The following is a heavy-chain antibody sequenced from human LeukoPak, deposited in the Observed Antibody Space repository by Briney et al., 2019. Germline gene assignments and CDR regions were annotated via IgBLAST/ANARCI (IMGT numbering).Heavy chain of an antibody. CDR1: GGSMSSYY. V-gene: IGHV4-59*01. CDR2: IYYSRST. D-gene: IGHD1-26*01. CDR3: ARHSGSYYDFDY. J-gene: IGHJ4*02. Sequence: SETLSLTCTVSGGSMSSYYWSWLRQPPGKGVEGIVYIYYSRSTNYYPSLNSRVTISVDTSKTQFSLKLSSVTAADSAVYYCARHSGSYYDFDYWGQGTLVTVSS.